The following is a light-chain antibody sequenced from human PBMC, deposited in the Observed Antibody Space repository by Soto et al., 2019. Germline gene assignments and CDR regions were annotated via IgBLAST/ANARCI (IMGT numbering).Light chain of an antibody. V-gene: IGLV1-44*01. CDR3: AAWDDSLNGYV. CDR2: NNN. Sequence: QSALTQPPSASETPGQRVTISCSGGSSNIGTNAVNWYQQLPGTAPKLLIYNNNQRPSGVPDRFSGSKSGTSASLAISGLQSEDEADYYCAAWDDSLNGYVFGTGTKVTVL. J-gene: IGLJ1*01. CDR1: SSNIGTNA.